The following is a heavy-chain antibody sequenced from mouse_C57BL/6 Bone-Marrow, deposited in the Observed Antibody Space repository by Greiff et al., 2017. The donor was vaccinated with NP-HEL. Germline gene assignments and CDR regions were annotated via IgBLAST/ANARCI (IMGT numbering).Heavy chain of an antibody. D-gene: IGHD1-1*01. CDR2: INPGSGGT. Sequence: QVQLQQSGAELVRPGTSVKVSCQASGYAFTNYLIEWVQQRPGQGLEWIGVINPGSGGTNYNEKFKGKATRTADKSSSTAYMQLSSLTSEDSAVYFWAKGGSSYAMDYWGQGTSVTVSS. J-gene: IGHJ4*01. CDR1: GYAFTNYL. CDR3: AKGGSSYAMDY. V-gene: IGHV1-54*01.